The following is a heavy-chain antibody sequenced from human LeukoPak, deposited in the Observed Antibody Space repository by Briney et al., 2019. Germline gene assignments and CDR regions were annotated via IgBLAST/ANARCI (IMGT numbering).Heavy chain of an antibody. J-gene: IGHJ4*02. CDR3: AKGIESSGTYYTSFVY. V-gene: IGHV3-23*01. CDR1: GFNFNSYA. Sequence: GGSLRLSCAASGFNFNSYALSWVRHAPGKGLECVSGISGSGGATKYADSVEGRFTISRDNAKNTLFLQMSSLRAEDTAIYYCAKGIESSGTYYTSFVYWGQGTLVTVSS. D-gene: IGHD1-26*01. CDR2: ISGSGGAT.